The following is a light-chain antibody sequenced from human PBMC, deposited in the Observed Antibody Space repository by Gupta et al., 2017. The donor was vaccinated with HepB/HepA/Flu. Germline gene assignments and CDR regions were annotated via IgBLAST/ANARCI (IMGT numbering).Light chain of an antibody. CDR1: QTFSSNY. V-gene: IGKV3-20*01. CDR3: QQYGASPFT. Sequence: ALTQSPGTLSFSPGQRATPSCSASQTFSSNYLVWYLQKPGQAPRLLIYDASNRATGIPDRFNGSGSGTDFTLTISRLEPEDFAVYYCQQYGASPFTFGPGTKVDIK. CDR2: DAS. J-gene: IGKJ3*01.